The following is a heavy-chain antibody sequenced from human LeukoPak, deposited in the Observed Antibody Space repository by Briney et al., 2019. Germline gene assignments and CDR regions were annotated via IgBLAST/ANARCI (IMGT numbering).Heavy chain of an antibody. CDR3: ARDLSWEGIAAAPFDY. CDR2: ISSGTSFI. Sequence: PGGSLRLSCAASGFTFSSYEMNWVRQAPGKGLEWVSSISSGTSFIYYADSVKGRFTISRDNAKNSLYLQMNSLRAEDTAVYYCARDLSWEGIAAAPFDYWGQGTLVTVSS. D-gene: IGHD6-13*01. V-gene: IGHV3-21*01. J-gene: IGHJ4*02. CDR1: GFTFSSYE.